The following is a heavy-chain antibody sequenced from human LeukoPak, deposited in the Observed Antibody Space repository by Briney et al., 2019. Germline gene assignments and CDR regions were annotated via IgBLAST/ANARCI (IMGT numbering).Heavy chain of an antibody. CDR3: ARADGSGYKELLEY. CDR2: IYYSGTT. Sequence: SETLSLTCTLSVVAMRMYYCRWVRQPPGKRLEWIGYIYYSGTTNYNPSLKSRVTISVDTSKNQFSLKLSSVTAADTAVYYCARADGSGYKELLEYWGQGTLVTVSS. CDR1: VVAMRMYY. J-gene: IGHJ4*02. D-gene: IGHD3-22*01. V-gene: IGHV4-59*01.